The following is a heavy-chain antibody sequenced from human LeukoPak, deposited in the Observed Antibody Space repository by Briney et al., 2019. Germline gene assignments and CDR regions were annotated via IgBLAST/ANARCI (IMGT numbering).Heavy chain of an antibody. CDR1: GGSISSGGYY. D-gene: IGHD1-7*01. J-gene: IGHJ6*02. CDR3: ARGKTGTLLRYGMDV. CDR2: INHSGST. Sequence: KSSQTLSLTCTVSGGSISSGGYYWSWIRQPPGKGLEWIGEINHSGSTNYNPSLKSRVTISVDTSKNQFSLKLSSVTAADTAVYYCARGKTGTLLRYGMDVWGQGTTVTVSS. V-gene: IGHV4-30-2*01.